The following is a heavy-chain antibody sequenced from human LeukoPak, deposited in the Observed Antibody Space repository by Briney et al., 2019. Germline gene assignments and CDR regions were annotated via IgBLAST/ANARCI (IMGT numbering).Heavy chain of an antibody. D-gene: IGHD4/OR15-4a*01. Sequence: GRSLRLSCAASGFTFSNYGMHWVRQAPGKGLEWVAFISYDGSNKYYADSVKGRFTISRDNSKNTLYLQMNSLRAEDTAVYYCARGGAYYYYMDVWGKGTTVTVSS. CDR1: GFTFSNYG. V-gene: IGHV3-30*03. CDR3: ARGGAYYYYMDV. J-gene: IGHJ6*03. CDR2: ISYDGSNK.